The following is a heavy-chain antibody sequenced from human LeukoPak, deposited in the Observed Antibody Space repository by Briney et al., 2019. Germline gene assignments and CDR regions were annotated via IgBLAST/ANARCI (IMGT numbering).Heavy chain of an antibody. V-gene: IGHV3-53*04. Sequence: GGSLLLSCAASGFTVSSNYMSWVRQAPGKGLEWASVIYSGGSTYYADSVKGRFTISRHNSKNTLYLQMNSLRAEDTAVYYCAKGRLDYYYYGMDVWGQGTTVTVSS. CDR2: IYSGGST. CDR1: GFTVSSNY. J-gene: IGHJ6*02. CDR3: AKGRLDYYYYGMDV.